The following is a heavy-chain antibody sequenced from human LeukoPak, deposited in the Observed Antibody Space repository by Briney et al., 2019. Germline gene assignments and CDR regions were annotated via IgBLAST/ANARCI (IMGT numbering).Heavy chain of an antibody. D-gene: IGHD3-22*01. CDR2: IKQDGSEK. J-gene: IGHJ4*02. CDR3: ARDDSSGYYSFDY. V-gene: IGHV3-7*03. CDR1: GFSVSTNY. Sequence: GGSLRLSCAASGFSVSTNYMSWVRQAPGKGLEWVANIKQDGSEKYYLDSVKGRFTISRDNAKNSLYLQMNSLRAEDTALYYCARDDSSGYYSFDYWGQGTLVTVSS.